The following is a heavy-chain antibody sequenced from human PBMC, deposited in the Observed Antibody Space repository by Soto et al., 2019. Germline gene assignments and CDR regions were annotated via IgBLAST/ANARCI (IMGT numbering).Heavy chain of an antibody. CDR1: GYIFTNHY. CDR3: VRADYYDSSGFYYDC. J-gene: IGHJ4*02. V-gene: IGHV1-46*01. D-gene: IGHD3-22*01. CDR2: INPSGGST. Sequence: ASVKVSCKASGYIFTNHYIHWVRQAPGQGLEWMGIINPSGGSTNYLQKFQGRITMTRDTSTSTVYMELSSLRSEDTAVYFCVRADYYDSSGFYYDCWGQGTLVTVSS.